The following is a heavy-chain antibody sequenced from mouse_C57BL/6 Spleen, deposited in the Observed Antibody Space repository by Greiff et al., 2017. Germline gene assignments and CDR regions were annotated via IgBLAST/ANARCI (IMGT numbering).Heavy chain of an antibody. Sequence: QVQLQQPGAELVKPGASVKLSCKASGYTFTSYWMHWVKQRPGQGLEWIGMIHPNSGSTNYNEKFKSKATLTVDKSSSTAYMQLSSRTSEDSAVYYCARPITPSGAMDYWGQGTSVTVSS. CDR3: ARPITPSGAMDY. J-gene: IGHJ4*01. D-gene: IGHD1-1*01. V-gene: IGHV1-64*01. CDR1: GYTFTSYW. CDR2: IHPNSGST.